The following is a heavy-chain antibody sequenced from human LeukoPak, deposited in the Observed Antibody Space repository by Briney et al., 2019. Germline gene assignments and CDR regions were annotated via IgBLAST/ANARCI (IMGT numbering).Heavy chain of an antibody. CDR3: ARLKMASPSSPYYYYYMDV. D-gene: IGHD2-8*01. V-gene: IGHV1-18*01. CDR2: ISAYNGNT. Sequence: GASVKVSCKASGYTFTSYGISWVRQAPGQGLEWMGWISAYNGNTNYAQKLQGRVTMTTDTSTSTAYMELRSLRSDDTAVYYCARLKMASPSSPYYYYYMDVWGKGTTVTASS. J-gene: IGHJ6*03. CDR1: GYTFTSYG.